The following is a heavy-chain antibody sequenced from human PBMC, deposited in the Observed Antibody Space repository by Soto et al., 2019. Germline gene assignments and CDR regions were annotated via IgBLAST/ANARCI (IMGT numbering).Heavy chain of an antibody. Sequence: GGSLRLSCAASGFTFSSYAMSWVRQAPGKGLEWVSAISGSGGSTYYADSVKGRFTISRDNSKNTLYLQMNSLRAEDTAVYYCANFMSGSSTSHDSAYYYYYYMDVWGKGTTVTVSS. CDR2: ISGSGGST. D-gene: IGHD2-2*01. CDR1: GFTFSSYA. J-gene: IGHJ6*03. V-gene: IGHV3-23*01. CDR3: ANFMSGSSTSHDSAYYYYYYMDV.